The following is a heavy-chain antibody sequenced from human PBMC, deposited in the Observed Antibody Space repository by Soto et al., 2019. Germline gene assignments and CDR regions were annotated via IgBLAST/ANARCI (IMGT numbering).Heavy chain of an antibody. CDR3: AKVIRADSTSSNFYYYSGLDV. CDR2: ISNNGINK. V-gene: IGHV3-30*18. J-gene: IGHJ6*02. CDR1: GFTFRTYG. Sequence: QVQLVESGGGVVQHGRSLRLSCAASGFTFRTYGMHWVRQAPGKGLEWLAVISNNGINKYYADSVKGRFTISRDNSRDTLFLQMNSLRGEDTAIYYCAKVIRADSTSSNFYYYSGLDVWGQGTTVTVSS. D-gene: IGHD6-6*01.